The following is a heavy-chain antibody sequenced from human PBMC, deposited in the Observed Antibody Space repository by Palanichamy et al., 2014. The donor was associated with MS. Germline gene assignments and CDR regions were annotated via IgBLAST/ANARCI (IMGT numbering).Heavy chain of an antibody. CDR2: IYYSGTT. Sequence: QLQLQESGPGLVKPSETLSLTCAVPGGSISSSSYYWGWIRQPPGKGLEWIGSIYYSGTTYYNPSLKSRVTISVDTSKNQFSLKLSSVTAADTAVYYCARHFISSGWYRVDYWGQGTLVTVSS. D-gene: IGHD6-19*01. J-gene: IGHJ4*02. V-gene: IGHV4-39*01. CDR3: ARHFISSGWYRVDY. CDR1: GGSISSSSYY.